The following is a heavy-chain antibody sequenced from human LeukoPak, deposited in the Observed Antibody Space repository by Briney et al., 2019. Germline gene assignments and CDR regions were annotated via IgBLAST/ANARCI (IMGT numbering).Heavy chain of an antibody. Sequence: GGSLILSCAASGFTFSGYTMNWVRQAPTKGLEWVSSLSSSGSDIYYADSVKGRFTISRDNAKNSLYLQMNNLRAEDTALYYCARGVTAGDYWGQGTLVTVSS. D-gene: IGHD2-21*02. J-gene: IGHJ4*02. CDR2: LSSSGSDI. CDR3: ARGVTAGDY. CDR1: GFTFSGYT. V-gene: IGHV3-21*01.